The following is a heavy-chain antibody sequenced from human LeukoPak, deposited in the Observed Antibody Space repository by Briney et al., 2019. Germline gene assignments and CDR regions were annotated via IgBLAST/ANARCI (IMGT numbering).Heavy chain of an antibody. Sequence: ASVKVSCKASGYTLTSYYLHWVRQAPGQGLEWMGIINPSGGSTSYAQKFQGRVTMTRDTSTSTVYMELSSLRSEDTAVYYCARDSGPMDIIVVVPAAMGSYYYYGMDVWGQGTTVTVSS. CDR2: INPSGGST. J-gene: IGHJ6*02. CDR3: ARDSGPMDIIVVVPAAMGSYYYYGMDV. CDR1: GYTLTSYY. V-gene: IGHV1-46*01. D-gene: IGHD2-2*01.